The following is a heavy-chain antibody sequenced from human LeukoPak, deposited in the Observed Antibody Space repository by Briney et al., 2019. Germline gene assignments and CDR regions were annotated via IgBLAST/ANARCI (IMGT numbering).Heavy chain of an antibody. CDR2: IYYSGSA. D-gene: IGHD3-9*01. Sequence: PSETLSLTCTVSGGSISSSSYYWGWIRQPPGKGLEWIGSIYYSGSAYYDPSLKRRVTISADTSKNQFSLKLSSVTAADTAVYYCARHGGNYDILTGHNSPFDYWGQGTLVTVSS. CDR1: GGSISSSSYY. CDR3: ARHGGNYDILTGHNSPFDY. V-gene: IGHV4-39*01. J-gene: IGHJ4*02.